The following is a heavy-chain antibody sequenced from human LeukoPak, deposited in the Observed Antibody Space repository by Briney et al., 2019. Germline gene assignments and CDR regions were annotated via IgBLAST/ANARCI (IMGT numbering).Heavy chain of an antibody. CDR2: IAPNSDNT. CDR3: ARDSNGNRWGGSDS. J-gene: IGHJ4*02. Sequence: ASVKVSCKASGYTFIDDYMHWVRQASGQGLEWMGYIAPNSDNTYYAERFHGRVTMTRATSNTTVYLDLDMLTSDATAVYYCARDSNGNRWGGSDSWGQGTLNT. D-gene: IGHD3-16*01. CDR1: GYTFIDDY. V-gene: IGHV1-2*02.